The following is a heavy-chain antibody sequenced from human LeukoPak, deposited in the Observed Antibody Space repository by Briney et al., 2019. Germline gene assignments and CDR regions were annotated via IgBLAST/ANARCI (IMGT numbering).Heavy chain of an antibody. D-gene: IGHD5-12*01. V-gene: IGHV4-59*01. CDR2: IYYSASS. J-gene: IGHJ3*02. CDR1: GGSISSYY. CDR3: GRGSLSGYDYCAFDI. Sequence: SETLSLTCTVSGGSISSYYWSWIRQPPGKGLEWIGYIYYSASSNYNPSLKSRVTISVDTSKNQFSLRLTSVTAADSAVYYCGRGSLSGYDYCAFDIWGQGTMVTVSS.